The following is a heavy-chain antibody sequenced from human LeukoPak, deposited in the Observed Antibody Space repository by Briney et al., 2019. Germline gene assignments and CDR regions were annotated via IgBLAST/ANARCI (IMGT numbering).Heavy chain of an antibody. J-gene: IGHJ3*02. Sequence: GGSLRLSCAASGFTFSSYSMNWVRQAPGKGLEWVSYISSSSSTIYYADSVKGRFTISRDNAKNSLYLRMNSLRAEDTAVYYCARGVLRENFWSGYDAFDIWGQGTMVTVSS. CDR1: GFTFSSYS. D-gene: IGHD3-3*01. V-gene: IGHV3-48*01. CDR3: ARGVLRENFWSGYDAFDI. CDR2: ISSSSSTI.